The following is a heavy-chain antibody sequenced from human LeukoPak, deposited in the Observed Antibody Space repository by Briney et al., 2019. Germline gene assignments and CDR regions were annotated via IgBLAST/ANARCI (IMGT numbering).Heavy chain of an antibody. V-gene: IGHV3-21*01. CDR2: ISGSSSYI. CDR1: GFTFSSYS. J-gene: IGHJ4*02. CDR3: ARDLVGGDY. Sequence: PGGSLRLSCAASGFTFSSYSMNWVRQAPGKGLEWLSSISGSSSYIYYADSVKGRFTISRDNARNSLYLQMKSLRAEDTAVYYCARDLVGGDYWGQGTLVTVSS. D-gene: IGHD2-15*01.